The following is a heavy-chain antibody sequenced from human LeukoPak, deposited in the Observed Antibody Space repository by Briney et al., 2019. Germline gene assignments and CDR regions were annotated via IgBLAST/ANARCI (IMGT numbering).Heavy chain of an antibody. CDR3: ARLYFDSTYYFDY. CDR2: IYYSGST. CDR1: GGSISSGGYY. V-gene: IGHV4-31*03. J-gene: IGHJ4*02. Sequence: SETLSLTCTVSGGSISSGGYYWSWIRQHPGKGLEGIGYIYYSGSTYYNPSLKSRVTISVDTSKNQFSLKLSSVTAADTAVYYCARLYFDSTYYFDYWGQGTLVTVSS. D-gene: IGHD3-9*01.